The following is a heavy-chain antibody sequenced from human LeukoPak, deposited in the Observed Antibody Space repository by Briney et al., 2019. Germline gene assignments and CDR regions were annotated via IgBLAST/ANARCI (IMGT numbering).Heavy chain of an antibody. CDR3: ATVDPGRMVRGVIGRPLDY. D-gene: IGHD3-10*01. CDR2: FDPEDGGT. CDR1: GYTLTELS. Sequence: GASVKVSCKVSGYTLTELSMHWVRQAPGKGLEWMGGFDPEDGGTIYAQKFQGRVTMTEDTSTDTAYMELSSLRSEDTAVYYCATVDPGRMVRGVIGRPLDYWGQGTLVTVSS. V-gene: IGHV1-24*01. J-gene: IGHJ4*02.